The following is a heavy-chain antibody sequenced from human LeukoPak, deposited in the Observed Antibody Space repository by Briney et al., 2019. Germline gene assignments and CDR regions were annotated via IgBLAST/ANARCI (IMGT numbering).Heavy chain of an antibody. D-gene: IGHD3-10*01. CDR2: INPSGST. Sequence: PSETLSLTCAVYGGSFSDYYWSWIRQPPGKGLEWIGEINPSGSTNYNPSLKSRVTISGDTSKNQFSLKLSSVTAADTAVYYCARDSGTTGEVKFDPWGQGTLVTVSS. CDR1: GGSFSDYY. V-gene: IGHV4-34*01. J-gene: IGHJ5*02. CDR3: ARDSGTTGEVKFDP.